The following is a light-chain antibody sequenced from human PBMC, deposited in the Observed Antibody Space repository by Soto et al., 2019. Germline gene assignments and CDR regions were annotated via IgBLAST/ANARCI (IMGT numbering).Light chain of an antibody. CDR1: QSFSTRY. J-gene: IGKJ3*01. CDR2: GTS. Sequence: EIVLTQSPGTLSLSPGERATLSCRASQSFSTRYLAWYQQKRGQAPRLLIYGTSSRATGIPDRFSGSGSETDFTLSISRLEPEDFAVYYCQYYGSSRVTFGPGTKVYIK. CDR3: QYYGSSRVT. V-gene: IGKV3-20*01.